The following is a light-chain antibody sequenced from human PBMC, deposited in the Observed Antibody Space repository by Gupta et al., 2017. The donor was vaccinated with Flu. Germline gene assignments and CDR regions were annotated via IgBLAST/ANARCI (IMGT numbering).Light chain of an antibody. J-gene: IGKJ1*01. Sequence: DAVMTQSPLSLPVTLGQPASISCRASESLGYSDGDSYVSWFHQRPGQSPRRLIYKASNRDSGVPDRINGSGSGTDFTLTISSLEAEDVGVHYCMHRTRWPWTFGPGTKVEI. CDR1: ESLGYSDGDSY. V-gene: IGKV2-30*01. CDR2: KAS. CDR3: MHRTRWPWT.